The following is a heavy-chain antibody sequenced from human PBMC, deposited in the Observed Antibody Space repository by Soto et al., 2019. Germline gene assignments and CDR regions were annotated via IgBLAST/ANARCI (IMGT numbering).Heavy chain of an antibody. J-gene: IGHJ5*01. V-gene: IGHV4-59*08. CDR2: IYYSGSS. CDR1: GGSIGNSY. CDR3: ARLIGNSWLDS. Sequence: SETLSLTCTVSGGSIGNSYWSWIRQSPGKGLEWIGYIYYSGSSNYNPSLKSRVSISVDTSKNQFSLQLDSVTPDDTAVYYCARLIGNSWLDSWGQGTLVTVSS.